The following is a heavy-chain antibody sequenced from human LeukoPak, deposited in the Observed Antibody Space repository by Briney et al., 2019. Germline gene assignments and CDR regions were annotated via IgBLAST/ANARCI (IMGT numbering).Heavy chain of an antibody. CDR2: IYHSGST. CDR3: ARGGAIFGVVITMGPIDY. V-gene: IGHV4-38-2*02. J-gene: IGHJ4*02. Sequence: SETLSLTCTVSGYSISSGYYWGWIRQPPGKGLEWIGSIYHSGSTYYNPSLKSRVTISVDTSKNQFSLKLSSVTAADTAVYYCARGGAIFGVVITMGPIDYWGQGTLVTVSS. CDR1: GYSISSGYY. D-gene: IGHD3-3*01.